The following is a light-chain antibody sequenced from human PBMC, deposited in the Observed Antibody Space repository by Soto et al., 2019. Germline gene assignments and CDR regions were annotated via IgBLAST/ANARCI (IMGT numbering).Light chain of an antibody. V-gene: IGLV1-40*01. CDR2: GNT. CDR1: SSNIGANYD. CDR3: QSHDTKLDSVV. J-gene: IGLJ2*01. Sequence: QSALTQPTSVSGAPGQTVTISCTGSSSNIGANYDVNWYQQLPGTAPKVLIYGNTNRPSGVPDRFSASKSGTSASLPIAGLQAEDEADYYCQSHDTKLDSVVFGGGTKLTVL.